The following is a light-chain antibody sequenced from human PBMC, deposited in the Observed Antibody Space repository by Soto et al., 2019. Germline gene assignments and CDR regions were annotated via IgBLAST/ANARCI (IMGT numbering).Light chain of an antibody. CDR3: AAWDASLSGHV. Sequence: QSVLTQSPSASGTPGQRGTISCYGSSSNIGSYPVYWYQQLPGTAPKLLINSDDQRPSGVPDRFSASKSGTSASLAISGLRSEDEADYYCAAWDASLSGHVFGAGTKATVL. CDR1: SSNIGSYP. J-gene: IGLJ1*01. V-gene: IGLV1-47*02. CDR2: SDD.